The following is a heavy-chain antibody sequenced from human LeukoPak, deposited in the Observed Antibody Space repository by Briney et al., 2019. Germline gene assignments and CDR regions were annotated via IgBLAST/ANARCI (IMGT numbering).Heavy chain of an antibody. CDR1: GFTFSTYA. Sequence: PPGGSLRLSCAASGFTFSTYAMSWVRQAPGKGLEWVSAIGGSGGSTYYADSVKGRFTISRDNSKNTLYLQMNSLRAEDTAVYYVASWGGGISHDLLFDYWGQGTLVTVSS. CDR3: ASWGGGISHDLLFDY. J-gene: IGHJ4*02. D-gene: IGHD3-10*01. CDR2: IGGSGGST. V-gene: IGHV3-23*01.